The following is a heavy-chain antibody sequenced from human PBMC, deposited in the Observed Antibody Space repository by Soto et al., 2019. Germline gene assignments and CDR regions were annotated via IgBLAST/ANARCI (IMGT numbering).Heavy chain of an antibody. D-gene: IGHD4-17*01. CDR1: CGSISSGGYS. J-gene: IGHJ4*02. Sequence: LSLTCSVSCGSISSGGYSWSWIRQPPGKGLEWIGYIYHSGSTYYNPSLKSRVTISVDRSKNQFSLKLSSVTAADTAVYYCARGSPVTTDYWGQGTLVTVSS. CDR3: ARGSPVTTDY. CDR2: IYHSGST. V-gene: IGHV4-30-2*01.